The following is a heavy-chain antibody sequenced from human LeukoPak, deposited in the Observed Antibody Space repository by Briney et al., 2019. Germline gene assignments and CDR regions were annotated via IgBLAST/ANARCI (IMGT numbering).Heavy chain of an antibody. V-gene: IGHV1-18*01. CDR1: GYTFTSYG. D-gene: IGHD3-22*01. CDR2: ISAYNGNT. J-gene: IGHJ4*02. CDR3: ARDKPFYYYDSSGYYYPDY. Sequence: ASVKVSCKASGYTFTSYGISWVRQAPGQGLEWMGWISAYNGNTNYAQKLQGRVTMTTDTSTSTAYMELRSLRSDDTAAYYCARDKPFYYYDSSGYYYPDYWGQGTLVTVSS.